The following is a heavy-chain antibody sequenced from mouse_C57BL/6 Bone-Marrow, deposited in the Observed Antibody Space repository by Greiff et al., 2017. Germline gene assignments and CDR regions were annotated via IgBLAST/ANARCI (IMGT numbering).Heavy chain of an antibody. J-gene: IGHJ3*01. V-gene: IGHV7-3*01. D-gene: IGHD1-1*01. CDR2: IRNKANGYKT. Sequence: EVKLMESGGGLVQPGGSLSLSCAASGFTFTDYYMSWVRQPPGKALEWLGFIRNKANGYKTEYSASVKGRFTISRDNSQSILYLQMNALRAEDSATYYCARSVTVVAPFAYWGQGTLVTVSA. CDR1: GFTFTDYY. CDR3: ARSVTVVAPFAY.